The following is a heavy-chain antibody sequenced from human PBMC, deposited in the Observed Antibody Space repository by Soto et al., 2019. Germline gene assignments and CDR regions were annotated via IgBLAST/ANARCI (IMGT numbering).Heavy chain of an antibody. CDR1: GDSISSGAYY. CDR2: IYYSGST. CDR3: ARDLRPASYSSSSLAFDI. V-gene: IGHV4-31*03. Sequence: SETLSLTCTVSGDSISSGAYYWSWIRQHPGKGLEWIGYIYYSGSTYYNPSLKSRVTISVDTSKNQSSLKLSSVTAADTAVYYCARDLRPASYSSSSLAFDIWGQGTMVTVSS. D-gene: IGHD6-6*01. J-gene: IGHJ3*02.